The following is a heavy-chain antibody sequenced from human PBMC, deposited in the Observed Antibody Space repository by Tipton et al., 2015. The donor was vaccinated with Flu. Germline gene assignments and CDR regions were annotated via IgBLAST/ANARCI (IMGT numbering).Heavy chain of an antibody. CDR2: ISSDGSDK. V-gene: IGHV3-30*18. D-gene: IGHD4-17*01. J-gene: IGHJ4*02. CDR1: GFTFSNYG. Sequence: SLRLSCAASGFTFSNYGMHWVRQAPGKGLEWVAVISSDGSDKYYADSVKGRFTISRDNSRNTLNLQMNSLGVEDTAMYYCTKDRNGEGYFDYWGQGALVTVSS. CDR3: TKDRNGEGYFDY.